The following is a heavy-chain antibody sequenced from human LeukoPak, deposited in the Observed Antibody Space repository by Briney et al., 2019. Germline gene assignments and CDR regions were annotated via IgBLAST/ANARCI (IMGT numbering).Heavy chain of an antibody. CDR1: GFTFSTYW. CDR3: ARAEWSNWYFDL. D-gene: IGHD3-3*01. Sequence: PGGSLRLSCAASGFTFSTYWMNWVRQAPGKGLEWVANIKQDGSENYNVDSVKGRFTLSRDSAKNSLYLQMNSLRAEDTAVYYCARAEWSNWYFDLWGRGTLVTVSS. J-gene: IGHJ2*01. V-gene: IGHV3-7*03. CDR2: IKQDGSEN.